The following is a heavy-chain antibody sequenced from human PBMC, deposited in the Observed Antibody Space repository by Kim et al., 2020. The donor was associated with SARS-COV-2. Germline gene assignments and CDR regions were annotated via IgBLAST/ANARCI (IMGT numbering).Heavy chain of an antibody. D-gene: IGHD5-12*01. CDR3: ARWRDGYNYDY. V-gene: IGHV1-2*02. Sequence: TNYAQKLQGRVTMTRDTSISTAYMELSRLRSDDTAVYYCARWRDGYNYDYWGQGTLVTVSS. CDR2: T. J-gene: IGHJ4*02.